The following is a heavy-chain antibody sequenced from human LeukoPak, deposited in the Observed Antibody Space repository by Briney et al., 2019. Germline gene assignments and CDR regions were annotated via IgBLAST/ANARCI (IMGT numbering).Heavy chain of an antibody. V-gene: IGHV1-18*01. CDR3: ARGSRYQLLYWFDP. D-gene: IGHD2-2*01. CDR2: ISAYNGNT. CDR1: GYTFTSYG. J-gene: IGHJ5*02. Sequence: ASVKVSCKASGYTFTSYGISWVRQAPGQGLEGMGWISAYNGNTNYAQKLQGRVTMTTDTSTSTAYMELRSLRSDDTAVCYCARGSRYQLLYWFDPWGQGTLVTVSS.